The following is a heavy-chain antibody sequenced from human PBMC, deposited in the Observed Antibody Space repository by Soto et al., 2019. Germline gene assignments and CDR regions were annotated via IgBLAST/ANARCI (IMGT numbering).Heavy chain of an antibody. Sequence: SETRSLTCALSGPSISSGGYSCGWIRQPPVKGLEWIGYIYHSGSTYYNPSLTRRVTISVDRSKNPFSLKLSSVTAADTAVYYCAAGGGLPRYYWGQGTLVTVSS. J-gene: IGHJ4*02. CDR2: IYHSGST. D-gene: IGHD5-12*01. CDR1: GPSISSGGYS. V-gene: IGHV4-30-2*01. CDR3: AAGGGLPRYY.